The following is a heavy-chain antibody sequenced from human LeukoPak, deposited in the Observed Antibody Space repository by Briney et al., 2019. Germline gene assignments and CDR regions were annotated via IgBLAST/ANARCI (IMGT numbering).Heavy chain of an antibody. D-gene: IGHD2-2*01. V-gene: IGHV4-39*07. CDR2: SHYSGTT. J-gene: IGHJ4*02. CDR3: ARVVRAGIYFDS. Sequence: SETLSLTCTVSGDSISTSNSYWGWIRQPPGREMEWIGSSHYSGTTYYTPSLTSRVTISADTSKSQFSLRLSSVTAADTAVYYCARVVRAGIYFDSWGQGTLVTVSS. CDR1: GDSISTSNSY.